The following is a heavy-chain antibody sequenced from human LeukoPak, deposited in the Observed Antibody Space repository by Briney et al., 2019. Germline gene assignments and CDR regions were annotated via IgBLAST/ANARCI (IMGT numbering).Heavy chain of an antibody. CDR1: GFTFSSYA. V-gene: IGHV3-21*01. D-gene: IGHD2-15*01. Sequence: PGGSLRLSCAASGFTFSSYAMNWVRQAPGKGLEWVSSMSHNSRYIYYTDSVKGRFTISRDNAKNSRYLQMNSLRAEDTAVYYCARDERRPDCSGGSCYPLDYWGQGSLVTVSS. CDR2: MSHNSRYI. J-gene: IGHJ4*02. CDR3: ARDERRPDCSGGSCYPLDY.